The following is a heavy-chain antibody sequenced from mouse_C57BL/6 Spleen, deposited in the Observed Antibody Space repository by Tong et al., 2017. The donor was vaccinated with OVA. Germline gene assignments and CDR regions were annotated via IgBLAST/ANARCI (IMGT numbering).Heavy chain of an antibody. CDR2: INPNNGAT. Sequence: EVQLQESGPELVKPGASVKMSCKASGYTFTDYNMHWVKQSHGKSLEWIGYINPNNGATSYNQKFKDKATLTVDKSSSTAYMELNRLTSEDSAVYYCARADYDSSFAYWGQGTLVTVSA. J-gene: IGHJ3*01. V-gene: IGHV1-22*01. D-gene: IGHD2-4*01. CDR3: ARADYDSSFAY. CDR1: GYTFTDYN.